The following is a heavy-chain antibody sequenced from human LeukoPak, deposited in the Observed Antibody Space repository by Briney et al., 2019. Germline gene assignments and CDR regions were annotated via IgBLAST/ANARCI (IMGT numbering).Heavy chain of an antibody. V-gene: IGHV3-23*01. J-gene: IGHJ4*02. CDR3: AKLNGSSWYSDFDY. CDR2: ISGSGGTT. Sequence: GGSLRLSCAASGFTFSSYAMSWVRQAPGKGLEWVSGISGSGGTTYYADSVKGRFTISRDNSKNTLYLQMNSLRAEDTAVYYCAKLNGSSWYSDFDYWGQGTLVTVSS. D-gene: IGHD6-13*01. CDR1: GFTFSSYA.